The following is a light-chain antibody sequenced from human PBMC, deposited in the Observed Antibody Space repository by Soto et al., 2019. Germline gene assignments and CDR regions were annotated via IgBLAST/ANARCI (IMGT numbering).Light chain of an antibody. CDR3: QQYGSSR. CDR2: GAS. CDR1: QSLRTNS. V-gene: IGKV3-20*01. J-gene: IGKJ5*01. Sequence: EMVLTQSPGTLSLSLGERATLSCRASQSLRTNSLAWYQQKPGRAPRLLIYGASTRATGIPARFSGSGSGTEFTLTISSLQSEDFAVYYCQQYGSSRFGQGTRLEIK.